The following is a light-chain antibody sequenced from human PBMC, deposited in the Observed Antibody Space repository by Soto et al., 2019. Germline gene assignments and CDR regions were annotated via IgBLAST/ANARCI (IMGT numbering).Light chain of an antibody. V-gene: IGKV1-5*01. CDR2: DAS. J-gene: IGKJ1*01. CDR1: QSISSW. Sequence: IQRPKSHSTLSASIGDSFTLTFRASQSISSWLAWYQPKPGKAPKLLIYDASSLESGVPSRFSGSGSGTEFTLIISSLQPEECATYYCKKYNSYSRTCGQGNKGDIK. CDR3: KKYNSYSRT.